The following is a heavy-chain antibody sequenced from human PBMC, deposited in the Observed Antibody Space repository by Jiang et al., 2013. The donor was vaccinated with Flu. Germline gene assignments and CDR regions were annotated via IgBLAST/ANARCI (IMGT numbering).Heavy chain of an antibody. CDR3: AREALGYCSSTSCYHDAFDI. J-gene: IGHJ3*02. D-gene: IGHD2-2*01. CDR2: INTNTGNP. Sequence: SGYTFTSYAMNWVRQAPGQGLEWMGWINTNTGNPTYAQGFTGRFVFSLDTSVSTAYLQISSLKAEDTAVYYCAREALGYCSSTSCYHDAFDIWGQGTMVTVSS. V-gene: IGHV7-4-1*02. CDR1: GYTFTSYA.